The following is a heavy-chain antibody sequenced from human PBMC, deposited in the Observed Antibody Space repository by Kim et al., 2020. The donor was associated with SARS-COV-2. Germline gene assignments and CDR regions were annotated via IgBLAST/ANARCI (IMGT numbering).Heavy chain of an antibody. D-gene: IGHD6-13*01. CDR1: GYSFTSYW. Sequence: GESLKISCKGYGYSFTSYWISWVRQMPGKGLEWMGRIDPSYSYTNYSPSFQGHVTISADKSISTTYLQWSSLKASDTAMYYCARLGFGYSDYWGQGTLVTVSS. CDR2: IDPSYSYT. J-gene: IGHJ4*02. CDR3: ARLGFGYSDY. V-gene: IGHV5-10-1*01.